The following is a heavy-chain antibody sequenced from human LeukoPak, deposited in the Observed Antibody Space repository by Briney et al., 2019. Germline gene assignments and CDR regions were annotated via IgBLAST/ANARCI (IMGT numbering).Heavy chain of an antibody. Sequence: SETLSLTCAVYGGSFSGYYWSWIRQPPGKGLEWIGEINHSGSTNYNPSLKSRVTISIDTSKNQFSLKLSSVTAADTAVYYCAREGPKWELRNYSYYMDVWGKGTTVTVSS. J-gene: IGHJ6*03. D-gene: IGHD1-26*01. CDR3: AREGPKWELRNYSYYMDV. CDR2: INHSGST. CDR1: GGSFSGYY. V-gene: IGHV4-34*01.